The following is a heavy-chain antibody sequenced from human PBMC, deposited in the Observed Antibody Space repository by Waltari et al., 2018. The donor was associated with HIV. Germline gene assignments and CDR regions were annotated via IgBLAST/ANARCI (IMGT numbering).Heavy chain of an antibody. J-gene: IGHJ6*02. CDR1: GFNFSNYA. D-gene: IGHD3-10*01. Sequence: QVHLVESGGAVVQSGKSLRLSCAASGFNFSNYAMHWVRQGPGKGLGWLSVFWAEGSHESYADFAKGRFTISRDDSDNTLFLYLSGLRADDTAVYYCARDQHSATNYYGLDVWGQGTTVTVS. CDR3: ARDQHSATNYYGLDV. CDR2: FWAEGSHE. V-gene: IGHV3-33*02.